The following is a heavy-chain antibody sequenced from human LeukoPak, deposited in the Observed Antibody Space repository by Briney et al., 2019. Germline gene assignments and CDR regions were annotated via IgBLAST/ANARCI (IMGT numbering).Heavy chain of an antibody. D-gene: IGHD3-9*01. J-gene: IGHJ4*02. Sequence: PGGSLRLSCAGSGFTFTSYWMNWARQAPGKGLEWVANIKQDGSEKYYVDSVKSRFTISRDNAKDSVYLQMNSLRVEDMAIYYCAGSLRYFDPPDYWGQGTLVTVSS. V-gene: IGHV3-7*03. CDR3: AGSLRYFDPPDY. CDR2: IKQDGSEK. CDR1: GFTFTSYW.